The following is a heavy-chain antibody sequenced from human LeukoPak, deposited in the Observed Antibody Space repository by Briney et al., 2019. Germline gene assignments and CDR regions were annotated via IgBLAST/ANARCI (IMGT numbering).Heavy chain of an antibody. CDR2: ISSSGGDT. CDR3: AKDSASTVTSADY. Sequence: GGSLRLSCAASGFTSSSYALTWVRQAPGKGLEWVSTISSSGGDTSYADSVKGRFTISRDNSKNTLYLQMNVLRAEDTAAYYCAKDSASTVTSADYWGQGTLVTVSS. V-gene: IGHV3-23*01. D-gene: IGHD4-17*01. CDR1: GFTSSSYA. J-gene: IGHJ4*02.